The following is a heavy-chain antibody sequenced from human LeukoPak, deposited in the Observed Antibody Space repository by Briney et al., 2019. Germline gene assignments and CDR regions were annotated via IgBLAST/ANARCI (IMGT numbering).Heavy chain of an antibody. J-gene: IGHJ6*02. CDR2: TYYSGST. CDR1: GGSICSFY. Sequence: SETLSLTCTVSGGSICSFYWSWIRPPPGKELEWSWYTYYSGSTNYNPSLKSRVTISVDTSKNQFSLKLSSVTAADTAVYYCAREVRYFNGMDVWGQGTTVTVSS. V-gene: IGHV4-59*01. CDR3: AREVRYFNGMDV. D-gene: IGHD3-9*01.